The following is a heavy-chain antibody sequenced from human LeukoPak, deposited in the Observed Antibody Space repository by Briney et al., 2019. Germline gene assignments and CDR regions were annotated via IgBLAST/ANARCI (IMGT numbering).Heavy chain of an antibody. CDR1: GFTFSSYG. D-gene: IGHD4-23*01. CDR3: TTVVTVDFDY. V-gene: IGHV3-30*02. CDR2: IRYDGSNK. J-gene: IGHJ4*02. Sequence: GGSLRLSCAASGFTFSSYGMHWVRQAPGKGLEWVAFIRYDGSNKYYADSVKGRFTISRDNSKNTLYLQMNSLRAEDTAVYYCTTVVTVDFDYWGQGALVTVSS.